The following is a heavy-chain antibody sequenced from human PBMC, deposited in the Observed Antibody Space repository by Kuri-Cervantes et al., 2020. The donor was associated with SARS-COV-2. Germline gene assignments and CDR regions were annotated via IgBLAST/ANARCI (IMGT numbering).Heavy chain of an antibody. CDR3: ARETALPCGGDCFFDY. CDR1: GYTFTNREYA. Sequence: ASVKVSCKTSGYTFTNREYALHWLRQAPGQGLEWLGWVNPAKSDTRYSQKFQGRVTITRDRSTSTMYMELRSLRIEDTAVYFCARETALPCGGDCFFDYWGRGTLVTVSS. CDR2: VNPAKSDT. J-gene: IGHJ4*02. D-gene: IGHD2-21*02. V-gene: IGHV1-3*01.